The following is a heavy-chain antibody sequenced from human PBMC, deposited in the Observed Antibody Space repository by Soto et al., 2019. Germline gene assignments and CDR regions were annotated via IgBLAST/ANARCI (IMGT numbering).Heavy chain of an antibody. CDR1: GFTFSSYA. V-gene: IGHV3-23*01. J-gene: IGHJ4*02. CDR3: AKAKSPMTTVTTTH. D-gene: IGHD4-17*01. CDR2: ISGSGGST. Sequence: GGSLRLSCAASGFTFSSYAMSWVRQAPGKGLEWVSAISGSGGSTYYADSVKGRFTISRDNSKNTLYLQMNSLRAEDTAVYYCAKAKSPMTTVTTTHWGQGTLVTVSS.